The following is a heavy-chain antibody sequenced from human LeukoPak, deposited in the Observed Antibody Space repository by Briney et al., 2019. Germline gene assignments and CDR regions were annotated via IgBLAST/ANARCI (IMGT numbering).Heavy chain of an antibody. D-gene: IGHD3-22*01. J-gene: IGHJ4*02. Sequence: GGFLRLSCAASGFTFSSYSMNWVRQAPGKGLEWVSSISSSSSYIYYADSVKGRFTISRDNAKNSLYLQMNSLRAEDTAVYYCARGVGNYRYYFDFWGQGTPVTVSS. CDR2: ISSSSSYI. CDR3: ARGVGNYRYYFDF. V-gene: IGHV3-21*01. CDR1: GFTFSSYS.